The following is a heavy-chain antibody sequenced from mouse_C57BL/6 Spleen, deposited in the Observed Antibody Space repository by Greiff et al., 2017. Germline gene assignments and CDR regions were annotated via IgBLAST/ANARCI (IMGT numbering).Heavy chain of an antibody. CDR3: ASQIYYDYDVDYAMDY. D-gene: IGHD2-4*01. Sequence: VQLQQSGAELAKPGASVKLSCKASGYTFTSYWMHWVKQRPGQGLEWIGYINPSSGYTKYNQKFKDKATLTADKSSSTAYRQLSSLTYEDSAVYYCASQIYYDYDVDYAMDYWGQGTSVTVSS. V-gene: IGHV1-7*01. CDR1: GYTFTSYW. CDR2: INPSSGYT. J-gene: IGHJ4*01.